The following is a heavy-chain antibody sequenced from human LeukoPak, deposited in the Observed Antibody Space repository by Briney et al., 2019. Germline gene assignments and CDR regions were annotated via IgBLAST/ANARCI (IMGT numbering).Heavy chain of an antibody. D-gene: IGHD6-13*01. V-gene: IGHV4-39*07. J-gene: IGHJ5*02. CDR2: IYYSGST. Sequence: SQTLSLTCTVSGGSISSGSYYWGWIRQPPGKGLEWIGSIYYSGSTYYNPSLKSRVTMSVDTSKNQFSLKLSSVTAADTAVYYCARDHLGWGHGYSSSWYEMEMATAWGQGTLVTVSS. CDR1: GGSISSGSYY. CDR3: ARDHLGWGHGYSSSWYEMEMATA.